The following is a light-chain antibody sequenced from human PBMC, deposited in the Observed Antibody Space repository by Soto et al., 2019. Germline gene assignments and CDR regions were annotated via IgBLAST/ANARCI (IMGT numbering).Light chain of an antibody. Sequence: DIQMTQSPSTLSASVGDRVTITCRASQSISSWLAWYQQRPGKAPKLLIYKASNLERGVPSRFSGSGSGTKLTLTISSLHPDDFATYYCQQYYTFPWTFGPGTKVEIK. V-gene: IGKV1-5*03. CDR2: KAS. CDR3: QQYYTFPWT. CDR1: QSISSW. J-gene: IGKJ1*01.